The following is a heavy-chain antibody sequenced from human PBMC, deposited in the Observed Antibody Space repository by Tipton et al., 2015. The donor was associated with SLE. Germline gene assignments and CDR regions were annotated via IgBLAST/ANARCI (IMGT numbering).Heavy chain of an antibody. V-gene: IGHV3-11*06. CDR2: ISSSSSYT. J-gene: IGHJ4*02. CDR3: ARHIYDTSGGPFDN. D-gene: IGHD3-22*01. CDR1: GFTFSDYY. Sequence: SLRLSCAASGFTFSDYYMSWIRQAPGKGLEWVSYISSSSSYTNYADSVKGRFTISRDNAKNSLYLQMNSLRAEDTAVYYCARHIYDTSGGPFDNWGQGTLVTVSS.